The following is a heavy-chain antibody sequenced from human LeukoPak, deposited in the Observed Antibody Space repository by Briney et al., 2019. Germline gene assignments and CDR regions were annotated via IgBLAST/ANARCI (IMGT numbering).Heavy chain of an antibody. J-gene: IGHJ6*02. CDR1: GGTFSSYA. CDR2: IIPILGIA. V-gene: IGHV1-69*04. CDR3: ARVTMYYGMDV. D-gene: IGHD3-3*01. Sequence: SVKVSCKASGGTFSSYATSWVRPAPGQGLEWMGRIIPILGIANYAQKFQGRVTITADKSTSTAYMELSSLRSEDTAVYYCARVTMYYGMDVWGQGTTVTVSS.